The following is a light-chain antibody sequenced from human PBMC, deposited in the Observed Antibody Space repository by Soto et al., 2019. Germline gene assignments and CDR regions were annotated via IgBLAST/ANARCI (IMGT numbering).Light chain of an antibody. CDR1: QAISNY. V-gene: IGKV1-27*01. CDR2: AAS. CDR3: QXXNSAPFT. J-gene: IGKJ3*01. Sequence: DIQMTQSPSSLSASVGDRVTITCRASQAISNYLAWYQQKPGKVPKLLIYAASVLQSGVPSRFSGSGSGTDFTLTISSLQPEDVASYXXQXXNSAPFTFXPGTKVDLK.